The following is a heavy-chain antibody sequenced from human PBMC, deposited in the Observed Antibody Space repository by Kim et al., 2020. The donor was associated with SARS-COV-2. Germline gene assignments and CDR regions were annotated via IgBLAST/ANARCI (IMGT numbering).Heavy chain of an antibody. J-gene: IGHJ4*02. Sequence: SVKVSCKASGGTFSSYAISWVRQAPGQGLEWMGGIIPIFGTANYAQKFQGRVTITADESTSTAYMELSSLRSEDTAVYYCARDGLGYCSGGSCTRGTGDYWGQGTLVTVSS. V-gene: IGHV1-69*13. CDR2: IIPIFGTA. D-gene: IGHD2-15*01. CDR1: GGTFSSYA. CDR3: ARDGLGYCSGGSCTRGTGDY.